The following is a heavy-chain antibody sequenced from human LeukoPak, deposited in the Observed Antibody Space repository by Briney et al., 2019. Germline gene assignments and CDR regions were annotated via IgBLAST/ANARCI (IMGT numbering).Heavy chain of an antibody. V-gene: IGHV1-69*04. D-gene: IGHD6-13*01. J-gene: IGHJ4*02. CDR2: IIPILGIA. Sequence: SVKVSCKASGGTFSSYAICWVRQAPGQGLEWMGRIIPILGIANYAQKFQGRVTITADKSTSTAYMELSSLRSEDTAVYYCAREGSSSWYFDYWGQGTLVTVS. CDR3: AREGSSSWYFDY. CDR1: GGTFSSYA.